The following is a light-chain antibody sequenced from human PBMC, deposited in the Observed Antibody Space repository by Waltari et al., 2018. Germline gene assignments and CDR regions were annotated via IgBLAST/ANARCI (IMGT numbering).Light chain of an antibody. CDR2: GVS. Sequence: SALTQPASVPGSPGQSITIPCSGTSSDVGGFNAVSWYQQHPGKPPKLLIYGVSSLPSGISDRFSGSRSGNRASLTISALQADDEADYYCCSYTPSHTYVFGTGTKVTVL. CDR3: CSYTPSHTYV. V-gene: IGLV2-14*03. CDR1: SSDVGGFNA. J-gene: IGLJ1*01.